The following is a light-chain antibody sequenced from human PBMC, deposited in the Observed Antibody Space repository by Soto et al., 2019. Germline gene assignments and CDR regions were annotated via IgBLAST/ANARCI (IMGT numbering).Light chain of an antibody. CDR3: ATWDTNLSAV. V-gene: IGLV1-51*01. J-gene: IGLJ3*02. CDR1: TSNIGHNY. CDR2: DND. Sequence: QSVLTQPPSVSAAPGQTVTISCSGGTSNIGHNYVSWYQQLPGTAPTLLIYDNDKRPSGIPDRFSGSKSGTSATLAITGLQTGDEADYYCATWDTNLSAVFGGGTKVTVL.